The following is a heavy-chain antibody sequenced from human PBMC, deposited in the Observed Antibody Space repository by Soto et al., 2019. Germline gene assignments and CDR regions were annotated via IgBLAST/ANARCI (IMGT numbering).Heavy chain of an antibody. J-gene: IGHJ5*02. V-gene: IGHV2-26*01. Sequence: SGPTLVNPTQTLTLACTFSGFSLSTSGMGVSWIRQPPGKALEWLAHIFSNDEKSYSTSLKSRLTISKDTSKSQVVLTMTNMDPVDTATYYCARILEQQLDNWFDPWGQGTLVTVSS. CDR2: IFSNDEK. CDR3: ARILEQQLDNWFDP. CDR1: GFSLSTSGMG. D-gene: IGHD6-13*01.